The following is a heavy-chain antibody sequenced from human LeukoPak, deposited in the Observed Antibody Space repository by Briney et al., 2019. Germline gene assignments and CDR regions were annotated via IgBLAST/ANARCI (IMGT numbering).Heavy chain of an antibody. CDR1: GGSISSYY. D-gene: IGHD1-26*01. CDR2: IYYSGST. J-gene: IGHJ4*02. Sequence: SETLSPTCTVSGGSISSYYWSWIRQPPGKGLEWIGYIYYSGSTNYNPSLKSRVTISVDTSKNQFSLKLNSVTAADTAVYYCARALALGQLLFDYWGQGTLVTVSS. CDR3: ARALALGQLLFDY. V-gene: IGHV4-59*01.